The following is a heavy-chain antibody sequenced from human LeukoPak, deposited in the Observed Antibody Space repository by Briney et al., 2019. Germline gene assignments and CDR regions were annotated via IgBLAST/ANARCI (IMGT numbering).Heavy chain of an antibody. V-gene: IGHV1-2*02. Sequence: ASVKVSCKASGYTFTGYYMHWVRQAPGQGLEWMGWINPNSGGTNYAQKFQGRVTMTRDTSISTAYMELSRLRSDDTAVYYCARDHRRGAYCSSTSCYNHGYWGQGTLVTVSS. CDR1: GYTFTGYY. CDR3: ARDHRRGAYCSSTSCYNHGY. D-gene: IGHD2-2*02. CDR2: INPNSGGT. J-gene: IGHJ4*02.